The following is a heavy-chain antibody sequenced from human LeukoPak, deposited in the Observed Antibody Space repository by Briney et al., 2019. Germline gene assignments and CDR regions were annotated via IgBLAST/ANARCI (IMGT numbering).Heavy chain of an antibody. CDR1: GGSFSGYY. CDR3: ARHTTVPSNYYYYYYMDV. J-gene: IGHJ6*03. V-gene: IGHV4-34*01. CDR2: INHSGST. Sequence: SETLSLTCAVYGGSFSGYYWSWIRQPPGKGLEWIGEINHSGSTNYNPSLKSRVTISVDTSKNQFSLKLSSVTAADTAVYYCARHTTVPSNYYYYYYMDVWGKGTTVTISS. D-gene: IGHD4-17*01.